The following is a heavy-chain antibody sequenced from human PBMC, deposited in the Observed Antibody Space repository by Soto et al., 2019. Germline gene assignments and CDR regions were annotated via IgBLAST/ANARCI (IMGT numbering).Heavy chain of an antibody. CDR1: GFTFSNAW. CDR2: IKSKTDGGTT. D-gene: IGHD3-16*01. Sequence: GGSLRLSCAASGFTFSNAWMSWVRQAPGKGLEWVGRIKSKTDGGTTDYAAPVKGRFTISRDDSKNSLYLQMNSLRDDDTALYFCASERYYDGLKYYWGQGTQVTVSS. V-gene: IGHV3-15*01. J-gene: IGHJ4*02. CDR3: ASERYYDGLKYY.